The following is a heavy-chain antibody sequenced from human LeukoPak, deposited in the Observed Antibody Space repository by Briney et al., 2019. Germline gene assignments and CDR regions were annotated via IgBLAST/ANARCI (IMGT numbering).Heavy chain of an antibody. CDR2: IETSGGDT. D-gene: IGHD3-10*01. J-gene: IGHJ5*02. V-gene: IGHV3-11*01. Sequence: GGSLTLSCAASGFTFSDYYMSWFRQAPGKGLEWVSYIETSGGDTHYADSVKGRFTISRDDARNSMYLQMSGTRDEDTAEYYCATSSGSSAWGQGTLVTVSS. CDR3: ATSSGSSA. CDR1: GFTFSDYY.